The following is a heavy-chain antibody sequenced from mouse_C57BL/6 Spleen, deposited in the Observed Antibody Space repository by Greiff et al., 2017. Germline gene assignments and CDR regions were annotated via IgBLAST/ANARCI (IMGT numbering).Heavy chain of an antibody. CDR2: IWTGGGT. CDR3: ARADGYYYYAMDY. D-gene: IGHD2-3*01. CDR1: GFSLTSYA. V-gene: IGHV2-9-1*01. J-gene: IGHJ4*01. Sequence: VQLVESGPGLVAPSQSLSITCTVSGFSLTSYAISWVRQPPGKGLEWLGVIWTGGGTNYNSALKSRLSISKDNAKSQVFLKMNSLQTDDTARYYCARADGYYYYAMDYWGQGTSVTVSS.